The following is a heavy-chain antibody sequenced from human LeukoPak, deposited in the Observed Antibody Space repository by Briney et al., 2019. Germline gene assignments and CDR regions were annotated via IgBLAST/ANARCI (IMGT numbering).Heavy chain of an antibody. CDR1: VYTFTGYY. Sequence: GASVKVSCKASVYTFTGYYMHWVRQAPGQGLEWMGWINLHSGGTNNAQPFKVRVTLTRARSISTSSMELSRLRPHDTAWYYVARTLCFGELDYWGQGTLVTVSS. J-gene: IGHJ4*02. D-gene: IGHD3-10*01. V-gene: IGHV1-2*02. CDR3: ARTLCFGELDY. CDR2: INLHSGGT.